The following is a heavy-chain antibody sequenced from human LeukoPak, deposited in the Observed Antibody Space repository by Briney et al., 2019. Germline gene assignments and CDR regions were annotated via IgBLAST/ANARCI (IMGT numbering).Heavy chain of an antibody. V-gene: IGHV4-59*12. D-gene: IGHD3-9*01. J-gene: IGHJ4*02. CDR3: ARYDILTGLQGGFFDY. CDR1: GDSIGTYY. Sequence: SETLSLTCTVSGDSIGTYYWNWIRQPPGKALEWIGFIYYSGSTYYNPSLKSRVTMSVDTSKNQFSLKLSSVTAVDTAVYYCARYDILTGLQGGFFDYWGQGTLVTVSS. CDR2: IYYSGST.